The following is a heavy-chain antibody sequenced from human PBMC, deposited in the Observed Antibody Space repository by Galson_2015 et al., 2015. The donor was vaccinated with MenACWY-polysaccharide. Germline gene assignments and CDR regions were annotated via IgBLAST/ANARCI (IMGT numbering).Heavy chain of an antibody. V-gene: IGHV3-72*01. Sequence: SLRLSCAASGFTFSDYYMDWVRQAPGKGLEWVGRTRKKVNSYSTEYAASVKGRFTISRDDSKNSLFLQMNSLKTEDTAVYYCSRVASVEGYSFDYWGRGTLVTVS. J-gene: IGHJ4*02. CDR2: TRKKVNSYST. CDR3: SRVASVEGYSFDY. CDR1: GFTFSDYY.